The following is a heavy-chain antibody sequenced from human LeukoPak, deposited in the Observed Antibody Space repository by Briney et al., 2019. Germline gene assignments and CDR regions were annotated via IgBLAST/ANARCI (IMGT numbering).Heavy chain of an antibody. V-gene: IGHV3-48*03. CDR1: GFXFSSYE. Sequence: PGGSLRLSCAASGFXFSSYEINWVRQAPGKGLEWVSYISSSGTIIYYADSVKGRFTISRDNAKNSLYLQMNSLRAEDTAVYYCARVRYDSSVYSSSDYWGQGTLVTVSS. CDR3: ARVRYDSSVYSSSDY. CDR2: ISSSGTII. J-gene: IGHJ4*02. D-gene: IGHD3-22*01.